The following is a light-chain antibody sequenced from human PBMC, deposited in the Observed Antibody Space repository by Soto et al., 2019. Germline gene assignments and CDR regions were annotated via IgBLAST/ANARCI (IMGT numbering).Light chain of an antibody. Sequence: QTVVTQEPSLTVSPGGTVTLTCAASTGTVTTGHYSCWYQQKPGQAPRTLIYETNKKHSWTPDRFSGSPIGGRAALTLSGAHPDDEADYYCLLSYSHGVVFGGGTKGTVL. CDR3: LLSYSHGVV. CDR1: TGTVTTGHY. J-gene: IGLJ2*01. CDR2: ETN. V-gene: IGLV7-46*01.